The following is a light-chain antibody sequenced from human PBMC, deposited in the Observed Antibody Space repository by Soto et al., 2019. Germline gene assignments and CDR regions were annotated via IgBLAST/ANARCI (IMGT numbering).Light chain of an antibody. Sequence: DIQMTQSPSSVSASVGDRVTITCRASQGIGSWLAWFQQKPGEAPSLLIYAASSLHSGVPSRFSGSGSGTDFSLTSSSLQSEDFSTYYCRQCDSFPLSFGGGTKVEVK. CDR3: RQCDSFPLS. V-gene: IGKV1-12*01. CDR1: QGIGSW. CDR2: AAS. J-gene: IGKJ4*01.